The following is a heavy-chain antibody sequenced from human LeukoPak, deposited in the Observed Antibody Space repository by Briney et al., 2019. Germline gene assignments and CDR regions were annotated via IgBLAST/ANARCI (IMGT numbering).Heavy chain of an antibody. J-gene: IGHJ6*03. D-gene: IGHD3-3*01. CDR1: GGSFSGYY. CDR2: INHSGST. Sequence: SETLSLTCAVYGGSFSGYYWSWIRQPPGKGLEWIGEINHSGSTNYNPSLKSRVTISVDTSKNQFSLKLSSVTAADTAVYYCARVATIFGLISYYYYMDVWGKGTTVTVSS. CDR3: ARVATIFGLISYYYYMDV. V-gene: IGHV4-34*01.